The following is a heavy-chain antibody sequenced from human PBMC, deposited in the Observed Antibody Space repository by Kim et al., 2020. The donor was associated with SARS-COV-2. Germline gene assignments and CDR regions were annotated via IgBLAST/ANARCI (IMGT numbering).Heavy chain of an antibody. V-gene: IGHV1-69*13. CDR2: IIPIFGTA. D-gene: IGHD6-6*01. CDR1: GGTFSSYA. Sequence: SVKVSCKASGGTFSSYAISWVRQAPGQGLEWMGGIIPIFGTANYAQKFQGRVTITADESTSTAYMELSSLRSEDTAVYYCASARAARPAANITPPSPCYYGMDVWGQGTTVTVSS. CDR3: ASARAARPAANITPPSPCYYGMDV. J-gene: IGHJ6*02.